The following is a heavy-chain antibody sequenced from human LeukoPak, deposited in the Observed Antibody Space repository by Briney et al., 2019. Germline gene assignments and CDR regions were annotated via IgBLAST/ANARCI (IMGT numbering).Heavy chain of an antibody. D-gene: IGHD6-19*01. J-gene: IGHJ1*01. CDR1: GFTVSSNY. CDR3: ARGGGWSAEYFQH. CDR2: IYSGGST. V-gene: IGHV3-53*01. Sequence: GGSLCLSCAASGFTVSSNYMSWVRQAPGKGLEWVSVIYSGGSTYYPDSVKGRFTFSRDNSKNTVSLQMNSLRVEDTAVYYCARGGGWSAEYFQHWAQGTRSTVSS.